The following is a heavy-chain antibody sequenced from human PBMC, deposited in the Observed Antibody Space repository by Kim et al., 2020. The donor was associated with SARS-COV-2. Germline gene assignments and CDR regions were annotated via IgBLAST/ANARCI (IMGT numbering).Heavy chain of an antibody. Sequence: GGSLRLSCAASGFTFSSYAMSWVRQAPGKGLEWVSAISGSGGSTYYADSVKGRFTISRDNSKNTLYLQMNSLRAEDTAVYYCAKDPYRVEMATIIDYWGQGTLVTVSS. CDR2: ISGSGGST. D-gene: IGHD5-12*01. CDR1: GFTFSSYA. CDR3: AKDPYRVEMATIIDY. J-gene: IGHJ4*02. V-gene: IGHV3-23*01.